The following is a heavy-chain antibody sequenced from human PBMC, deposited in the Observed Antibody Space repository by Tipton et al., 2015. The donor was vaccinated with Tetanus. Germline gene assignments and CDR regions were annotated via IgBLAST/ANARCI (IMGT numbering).Heavy chain of an antibody. D-gene: IGHD3-22*01. CDR3: ARDLSGFLFDAFDL. CDR1: GGSISSSRYY. J-gene: IGHJ3*01. CDR2: IFYTGST. Sequence: TLSLTCIVSGGSISSSRYYWGWVRQPPGKGLEWIGSIFYTGSTYYNPSLKGRVTMSVDTSKNQFSLKLSSVTASDTAVYYCARDLSGFLFDAFDLWGQGIMVTVSS. V-gene: IGHV4-39*02.